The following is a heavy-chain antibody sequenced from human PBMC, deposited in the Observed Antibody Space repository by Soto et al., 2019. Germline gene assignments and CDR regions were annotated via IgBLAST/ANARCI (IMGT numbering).Heavy chain of an antibody. Sequence: PGGSLRLSCAASGFSFTNFAMSWVRQAPGKGLEWVAGIGASGDITWYADSVKGRLSISRDNSKNTLYLQQNSLRFEDTAVCYCAKDDFTDRGDDYFDYWGPGTLVTVSS. CDR1: GFSFTNFA. CDR2: IGASGDIT. CDR3: AKDDFTDRGDDYFDY. V-gene: IGHV3-23*01. J-gene: IGHJ4*02. D-gene: IGHD2-21*02.